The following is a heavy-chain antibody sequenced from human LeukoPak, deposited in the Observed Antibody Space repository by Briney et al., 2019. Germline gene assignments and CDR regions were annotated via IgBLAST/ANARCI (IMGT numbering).Heavy chain of an antibody. CDR2: IYYSGST. D-gene: IGHD2-15*01. V-gene: IGHV4-59*01. J-gene: IGHJ4*02. Sequence: SETLSLTCTVSGGSISSYYWSWIRQPPGKGLEWIGYIYYSGSTNYNPSLKSRVTISVDTSKNQFSLKLSSVTAADTAVYYCARVRCSGGSCYFDYWGQGTLVTVSS. CDR3: ARVRCSGGSCYFDY. CDR1: GGSISSYY.